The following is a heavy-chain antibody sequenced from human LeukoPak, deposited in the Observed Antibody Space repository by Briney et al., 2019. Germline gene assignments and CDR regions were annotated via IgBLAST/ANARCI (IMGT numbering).Heavy chain of an antibody. V-gene: IGHV4-61*01. Sequence: PSETLSLTCTVSGGSISSRPYYWSWIRQPPGKGLEWIGYIYYSGSTNYNPSLKSRVTISVDTSKNQFSLKLSSVTAADTAVYYCARVSDYGGKDYWGQGTLVTVSS. CDR3: ARVSDYGGKDY. CDR2: IYYSGST. D-gene: IGHD4-23*01. CDR1: GGSISSRPYY. J-gene: IGHJ4*02.